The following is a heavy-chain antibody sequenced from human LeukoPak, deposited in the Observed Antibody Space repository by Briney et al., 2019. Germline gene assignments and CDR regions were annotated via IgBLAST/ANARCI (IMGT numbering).Heavy chain of an antibody. CDR3: VVLTGNNYLDY. J-gene: IGHJ4*02. Sequence: SETLSLTCTVSGGSISSYYWSWIRQPPGKGLEWIGYIYYSGSHNYNPSLKSRVTMSVDTSKNQFSLKVSSVTAADTAVYYCVVLTGNNYLDYWGQGTLVTVSS. CDR2: IYYSGSH. V-gene: IGHV4-59*01. CDR1: GGSISSYY. D-gene: IGHD3-9*01.